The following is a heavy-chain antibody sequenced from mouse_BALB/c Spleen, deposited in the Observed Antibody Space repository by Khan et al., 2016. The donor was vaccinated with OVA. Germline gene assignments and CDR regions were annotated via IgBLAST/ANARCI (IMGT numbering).Heavy chain of an antibody. D-gene: IGHD1-1*01. J-gene: IGHJ4*01. Sequence: VQLQQSGPELVKPGASVMVSCKASGYSFTDYNMYWVKQSHGKSLEWIGYIDPYNGGTSYNQKFKGKATLIVDKSSSKAFMHLNSLTSQDSAGSYCSRPYTGYAMDYWGQGTSVTVSS. CDR3: SRPYTGYAMDY. V-gene: IGHV1S135*01. CDR2: IDPYNGGT. CDR1: GYSFTDYN.